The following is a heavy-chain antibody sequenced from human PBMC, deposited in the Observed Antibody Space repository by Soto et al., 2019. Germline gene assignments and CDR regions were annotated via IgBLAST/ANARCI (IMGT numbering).Heavy chain of an antibody. Sequence: SSETLSLTCSVSGGSINSSSYFWGWVRQPPGKGLEWIGSIYYSGSTYYNPSLRSRVTISVDTSKNQFSLKLSSVTAADTAVFYCARHYSSGSRNWFAPSGQGTLVPVSS. CDR1: GGSINSSSYF. CDR2: IYYSGST. J-gene: IGHJ5*02. V-gene: IGHV4-39*01. D-gene: IGHD6-19*01. CDR3: ARHYSSGSRNWFAP.